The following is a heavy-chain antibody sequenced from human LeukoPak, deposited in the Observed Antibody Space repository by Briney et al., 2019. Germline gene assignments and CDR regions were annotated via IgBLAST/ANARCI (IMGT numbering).Heavy chain of an antibody. J-gene: IGHJ4*02. CDR2: ISYDGSNK. D-gene: IGHD5-24*01. CDR3: AKDRDWYYFDY. CDR1: GFTFSSYG. Sequence: GGSLRLSCAASGFTFSSYGMRWVRQAPGKGLEWVAVISYDGSNKYYADSVKGRFTISRDNSTNTLYLQMNSLRAEDTAVYYCAKDRDWYYFDYWGQGTLVTVSS. V-gene: IGHV3-30*18.